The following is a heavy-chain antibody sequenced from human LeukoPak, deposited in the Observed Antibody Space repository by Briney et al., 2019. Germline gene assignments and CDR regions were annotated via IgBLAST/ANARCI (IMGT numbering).Heavy chain of an antibody. CDR2: IYSGGSP. V-gene: IGHV3-53*01. CDR3: ARDLNYYDSSGYGH. Sequence: PGGSLRLSCAASGFTFSTNYMSWVRQAPGKGLEWVSVIYSGGSPYYADSVKGRFTISRDNSKNTLYLQMNSLRAEDTAVYYYARDLNYYDSSGYGHWGQGTLVTVSS. D-gene: IGHD3-22*01. J-gene: IGHJ4*02. CDR1: GFTFSTNY.